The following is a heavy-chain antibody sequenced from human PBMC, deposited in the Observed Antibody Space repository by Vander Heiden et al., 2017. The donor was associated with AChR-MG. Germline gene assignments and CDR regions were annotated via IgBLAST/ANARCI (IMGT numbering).Heavy chain of an antibody. Sequence: EVQLVESGGGLVQPGGSLRLSCAASGFTFSSYSMHWVRQAPGKGVEWVSYISRSSSTIYYADSVKGRFTISRDNAKNSLYLQMNSLRAEDTAVYYCARDGYSSGWYGGAFDIWGQGTMVTVSS. CDR2: ISRSSSTI. V-gene: IGHV3-48*01. CDR1: GFTFSSYS. CDR3: ARDGYSSGWYGGAFDI. J-gene: IGHJ3*02. D-gene: IGHD6-19*01.